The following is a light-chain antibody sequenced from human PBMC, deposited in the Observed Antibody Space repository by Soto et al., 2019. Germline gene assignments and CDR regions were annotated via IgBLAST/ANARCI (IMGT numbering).Light chain of an antibody. Sequence: QSALTQPRSVSGSPGQSVTISCTGTSSDVGGYNYVSWYQQPPGKAPKFMIYDVSKRPSGVPDRFSGSKSGNTASLTISGLQAEDEADYYCCSYAGSYTVVFGGGTKLTVL. V-gene: IGLV2-11*01. CDR3: CSYAGSYTVV. J-gene: IGLJ2*01. CDR1: SSDVGGYNY. CDR2: DVS.